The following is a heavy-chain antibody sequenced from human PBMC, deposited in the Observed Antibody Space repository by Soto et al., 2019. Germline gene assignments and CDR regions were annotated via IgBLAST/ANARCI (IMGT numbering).Heavy chain of an antibody. D-gene: IGHD3-10*01. CDR1: GFTFSSYA. J-gene: IGHJ4*02. Sequence: VQLLESGGGLVQPGGSLRLSCAASGFTFSSYAMSWVRQAPGKGLEWVSAISGSGGSTYYADSVKGRFTISRDNSKNTLYLQMNSLRAEDTAVYYCAKDPMVRGVIPGYFDYWGQGTLVTVSS. V-gene: IGHV3-23*01. CDR2: ISGSGGST. CDR3: AKDPMVRGVIPGYFDY.